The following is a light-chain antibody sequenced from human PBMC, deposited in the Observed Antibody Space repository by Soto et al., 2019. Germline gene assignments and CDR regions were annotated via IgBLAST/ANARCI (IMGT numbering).Light chain of an antibody. J-gene: IGKJ3*01. CDR2: WAS. CDR1: QSILYSSKNKNY. CDR3: QQYYSSPFT. Sequence: DIVMTQSPDSLAVSLGERATINCKSSQSILYSSKNKNYLAWYQQKPGQVPKLLIYWASTRESGVPDRFSGSGSGTDFTLTISSLQAKDVAVYYCQQYYSSPFTFGPGTKVDIK. V-gene: IGKV4-1*01.